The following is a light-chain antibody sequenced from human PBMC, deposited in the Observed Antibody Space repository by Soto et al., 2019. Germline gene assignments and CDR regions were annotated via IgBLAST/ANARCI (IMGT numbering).Light chain of an antibody. CDR3: SSYTSSSDVV. J-gene: IGLJ2*01. Sequence: QSVLTQPPSVSGAPGQRVTISCTGSSSNIGAGYDVHWYQQHPGKAPKLMIYDVSNRPSGVSNRFSGSKSGNTASLTISGLQAEDEADYYCSSYTSSSDVVFGGGTKVTVL. CDR2: DVS. V-gene: IGLV1-40*01. CDR1: SSNIGAGYD.